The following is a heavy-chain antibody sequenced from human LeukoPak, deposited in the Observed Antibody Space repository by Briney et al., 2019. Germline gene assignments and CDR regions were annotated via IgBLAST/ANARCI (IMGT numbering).Heavy chain of an antibody. Sequence: QAGDSLRLSCVASGFTFGNYWMNWVGQAAGKGLEWVDNIKNDGGATYYLDSVKGRFTTSRDNAKSSLYLQMDSLRAEDTAVYYLNGPTYWGQGTLVT. J-gene: IGHJ4*02. V-gene: IGHV3-7*05. CDR2: IKNDGGAT. D-gene: IGHD2-8*01. CDR1: GFTFGNYW. CDR3: NGPTY.